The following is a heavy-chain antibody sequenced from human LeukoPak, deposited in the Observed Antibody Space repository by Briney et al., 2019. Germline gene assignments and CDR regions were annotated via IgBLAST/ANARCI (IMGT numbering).Heavy chain of an antibody. CDR2: IYYSGST. J-gene: IGHJ5*02. CDR1: GGSISSSSYY. D-gene: IGHD2-15*01. CDR3: ARHSSRYCSGGSCYFPFFDNWFDP. Sequence: SETLYLTCTVSGGSISSSSYYWGWIRQPPGKGLEWIGSIYYSGSTYYNPSLQSRVTISVDTSKNQFSLKLSSVTAANTAVYYCARHSSRYCSGGSCYFPFFDNWFDPWGQGTLVTVSS. V-gene: IGHV4-39*01.